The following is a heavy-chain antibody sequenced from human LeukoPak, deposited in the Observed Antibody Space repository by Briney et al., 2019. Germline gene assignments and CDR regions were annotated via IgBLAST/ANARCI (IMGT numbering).Heavy chain of an antibody. V-gene: IGHV1-2*02. D-gene: IGHD6-13*01. J-gene: IGHJ6*03. CDR1: GYTFAAYY. CDR2: INPNSGGT. CDR3: ARDNIAAAGYYMDV. Sequence: ASVKVSCKASGYTFAAYYMHWVRQAPGQGLEWMGWINPNSGGTNYAQKFQGRVTMTRDTSISTAYMELSRLTSDDTAVYYCARDNIAAAGYYMDVWGKGTTVTVSS.